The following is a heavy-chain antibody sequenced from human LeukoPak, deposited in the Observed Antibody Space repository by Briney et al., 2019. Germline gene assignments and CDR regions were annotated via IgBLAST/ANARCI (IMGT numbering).Heavy chain of an antibody. CDR2: IYSDYSGGST. CDR3: ARGTVTAPDY. J-gene: IGHJ4*02. CDR1: GFSVSSNY. Sequence: PGGSLRLSCAASGFSVSSNYMTWVRQAPGKRLEWVSIIYSDYSGGSTYYADSVKGRFTISRDNSKNMLYLQMNSLRAEDTAVYSCARGTVTAPDYWGQGTLVTVSS. D-gene: IGHD4-17*01. V-gene: IGHV3-53*01.